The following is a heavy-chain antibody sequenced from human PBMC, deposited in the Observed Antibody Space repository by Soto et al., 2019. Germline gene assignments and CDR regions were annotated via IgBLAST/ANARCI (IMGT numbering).Heavy chain of an antibody. D-gene: IGHD2-15*01. Sequence: GGSLRLSCAASGFTFSSYSMNWVRQAPGKGLEWVSSISSSSSYIYYADSVKGRFTISRDNAKNSLYLQMNSLRAEDTAVYYCARDQVRGVAATYYYYGMDVWGQGTTVTVSS. CDR1: GFTFSSYS. J-gene: IGHJ6*02. CDR2: ISSSSSYI. CDR3: ARDQVRGVAATYYYYGMDV. V-gene: IGHV3-21*01.